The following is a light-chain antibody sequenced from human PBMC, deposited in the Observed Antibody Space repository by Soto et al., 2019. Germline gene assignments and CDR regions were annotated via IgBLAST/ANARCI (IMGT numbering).Light chain of an antibody. V-gene: IGLV2-23*02. CDR1: SNDVGRYNL. J-gene: IGLJ1*01. Sequence: QSALTQPASVSGSSGQSITISCSGTSNDVGRYNLVSWYQQHPGKVPKLIIYEVATRPSGISSRFSASKSGNTASLTISGLQPEDDADYYCSSYAGTAEVFGSGTKVTVL. CDR3: SSYAGTAEV. CDR2: EVA.